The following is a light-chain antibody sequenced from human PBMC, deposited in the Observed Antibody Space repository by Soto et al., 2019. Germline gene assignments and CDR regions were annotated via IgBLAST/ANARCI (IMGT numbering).Light chain of an antibody. CDR1: NIGNKR. J-gene: IGLJ1*01. V-gene: IGLV3-21*04. CDR3: LAWDIMTGTYV. Sequence: SYELTQSPSVSVAPEKTATITCGGNNIGNKRVHWYRQKPGQAPVLLISYDSDRPSGIPERFSGSNSGNTATLTISRVEAGDEADYNCLAWDIMTGTYVVGSGTKPAVL. CDR2: YDS.